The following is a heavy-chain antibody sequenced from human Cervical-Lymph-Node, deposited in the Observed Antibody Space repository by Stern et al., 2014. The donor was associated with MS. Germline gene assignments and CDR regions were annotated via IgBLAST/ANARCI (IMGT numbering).Heavy chain of an antibody. CDR2: VSYDGTQR. CDR1: GFTFSTYA. D-gene: IGHD3-10*01. V-gene: IGHV3-30-3*01. Sequence: VQLVQSGGGVVQPGRSLSLSCVACGFTFSTYAMHWVRQAPGKGLEWVAFVSYDGTQRNSTDSVKARFTISRDNSKNTLYLHMNSLRDEDTAVYFCARGGRGVGLEYWGQGALVTVSS. J-gene: IGHJ4*02. CDR3: ARGGRGVGLEY.